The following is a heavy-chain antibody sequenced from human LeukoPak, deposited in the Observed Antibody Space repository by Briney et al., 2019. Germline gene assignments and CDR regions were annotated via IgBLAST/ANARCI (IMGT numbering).Heavy chain of an antibody. Sequence: SGTLSLTCAVSGGSISSSNWWSWVRQPPGKGLEWIGEIYHSGSANYNPSLKSRVTISVDKSKNQFSLKLSSVTAADTAVYYCASAGHDGSGYKVCWGQGTLVTVSS. CDR2: IYHSGSA. V-gene: IGHV4-4*02. J-gene: IGHJ4*02. D-gene: IGHD3-22*01. CDR1: GGSISSSNW. CDR3: ASAGHDGSGYKVC.